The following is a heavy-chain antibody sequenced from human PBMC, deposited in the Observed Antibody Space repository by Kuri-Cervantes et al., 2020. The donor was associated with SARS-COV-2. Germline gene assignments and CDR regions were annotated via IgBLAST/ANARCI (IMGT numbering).Heavy chain of an antibody. V-gene: IGHV4-39*01. Sequence: ESLKISCTVSGSSISSSSYYWGWIRQPPGKGLEWIGSIYYSGSTYYNPSLKSRVTISVDTSKNQFSLKLSSVTAADTAVYYCARHVVYVRHFDYWGQGTLVTVSS. CDR3: ARHVVYVRHFDY. D-gene: IGHD3-10*02. J-gene: IGHJ4*02. CDR1: GSSISSSSYY. CDR2: IYYSGST.